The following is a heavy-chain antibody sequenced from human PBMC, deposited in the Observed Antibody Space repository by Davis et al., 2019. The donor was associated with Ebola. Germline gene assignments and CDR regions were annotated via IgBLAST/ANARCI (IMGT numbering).Heavy chain of an antibody. D-gene: IGHD3-22*01. J-gene: IGHJ4*02. Sequence: PGGSLRLSCAASGFTFSSYSMNWVRQAPGKGLEWVSSISSSSSYIYYADSVKGRFTISRDNSKTTVDLQMNSLRPEDTALYYCAKDARGGYYYADFWGQGTLVTVSS. CDR2: ISSSSSYI. CDR1: GFTFSSYS. V-gene: IGHV3-21*01. CDR3: AKDARGGYYYADF.